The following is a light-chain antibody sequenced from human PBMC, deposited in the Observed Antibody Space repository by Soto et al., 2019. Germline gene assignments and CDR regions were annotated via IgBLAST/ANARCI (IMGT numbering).Light chain of an antibody. V-gene: IGKV3-11*01. CDR2: DAS. CDR3: QQRGNRPPWT. Sequence: EIVMTQSPATLSLSPGERATLSCRASQSVGKYLVWYQQKPGQAPRLLIYDASNRVTGIPARFSGSGSGTDFTLTISSLEPEDFAVYYCQQRGNRPPWTFGQGTKVEIK. CDR1: QSVGKY. J-gene: IGKJ1*01.